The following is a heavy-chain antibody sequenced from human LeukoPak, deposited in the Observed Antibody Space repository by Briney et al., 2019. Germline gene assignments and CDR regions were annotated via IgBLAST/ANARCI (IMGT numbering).Heavy chain of an antibody. Sequence: GGSLRLSCAASGFTFSSYGMHWVRQASGKGLEWVAVVSYDGNTKYYADSVKGRFTISGDNAKNSLYLQMNSLRAEDTALYYCARERVTTTAFDIWGQGTMVTVSS. D-gene: IGHD5-12*01. CDR2: VSYDGNTK. CDR3: ARERVTTTAFDI. J-gene: IGHJ3*02. V-gene: IGHV3-33*05. CDR1: GFTFSSYG.